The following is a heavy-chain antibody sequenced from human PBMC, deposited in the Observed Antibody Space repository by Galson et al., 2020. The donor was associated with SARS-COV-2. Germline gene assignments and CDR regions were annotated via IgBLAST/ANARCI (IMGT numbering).Heavy chain of an antibody. D-gene: IGHD1-1*01. J-gene: IGHJ4*02. CDR3: VRGEVQTLDY. CDR2: FIHVFHTA. Sequence: SVKVSCKASGGTFSSSDVNWVRQAPGQGLEWLGGFIHVFHTATYAQKFQGRVKITADEPTTTADMELTSLRSDDTAVYFCVRGEVQTLDYWGQGTLVTVSS. V-gene: IGHV1-69*13. CDR1: GGTFSSSD.